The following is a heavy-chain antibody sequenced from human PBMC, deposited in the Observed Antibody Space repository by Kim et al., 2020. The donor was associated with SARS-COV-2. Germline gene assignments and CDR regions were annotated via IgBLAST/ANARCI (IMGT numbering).Heavy chain of an antibody. D-gene: IGHD3-10*01. Sequence: SETLSLTCTVSGGSISSSSYYWGWIRQPPGKGLEWIGSIYYSGSTYYNPSLKSRVTISVDTSKNQFSLKLSSVTAADTAVYYCARVLLWFGVVGWFDPWGQGTLVTVSS. V-gene: IGHV4-39*01. CDR1: GGSISSSSYY. J-gene: IGHJ5*02. CDR2: IYYSGST. CDR3: ARVLLWFGVVGWFDP.